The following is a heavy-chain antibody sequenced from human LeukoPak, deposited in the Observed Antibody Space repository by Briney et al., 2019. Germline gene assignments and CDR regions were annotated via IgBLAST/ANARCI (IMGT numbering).Heavy chain of an antibody. J-gene: IGHJ4*02. CDR3: ARDGYCSSGSCHPFDY. CDR2: ISRSSNTT. V-gene: IGHV3-48*03. Sequence: GGSLRLSCAASGFTFSSYEMNWVRQAPGKGLEWVSYISRSSNTTYYADSVKGRFTISRDNAKNSLYLQMNSLRVEDTAVYYCARDGYCSSGSCHPFDYWGQGTLVTVSS. D-gene: IGHD2-15*01. CDR1: GFTFSSYE.